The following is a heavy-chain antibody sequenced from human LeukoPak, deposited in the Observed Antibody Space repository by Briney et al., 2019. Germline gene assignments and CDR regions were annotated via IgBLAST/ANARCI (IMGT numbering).Heavy chain of an antibody. D-gene: IGHD5-24*01. J-gene: IGHJ4*02. CDR2: INHSGST. CDR1: GVSFSGYY. CDR3: ARLGTGYNYYLDY. Sequence: SETLSLTCAVYGVSFSGYYWSWIRQPPGKGLEWIGEINHSGSTNYNPSLKSRVTISVDTSKNQLYLKLSSVTAADTAMYYSARLGTGYNYYLDYWGQGTLVTVSS. V-gene: IGHV4-34*01.